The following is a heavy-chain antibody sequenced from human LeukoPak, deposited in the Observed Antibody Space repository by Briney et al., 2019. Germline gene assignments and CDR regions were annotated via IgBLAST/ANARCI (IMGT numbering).Heavy chain of an antibody. CDR3: ARGQLTGDDELFDY. V-gene: IGHV3-7*01. Sequence: GGSLRLSCAASGFTFSDYWMSWVRQAPGKGLEWVANIKQGGGAKYYVDSVKGRFTISRDNAKNSLYLQVNSLRAEDTAVYYCARGQLTGDDELFDYWGQGTLVTVSS. J-gene: IGHJ4*02. CDR2: IKQGGGAK. CDR1: GFTFSDYW. D-gene: IGHD7-27*01.